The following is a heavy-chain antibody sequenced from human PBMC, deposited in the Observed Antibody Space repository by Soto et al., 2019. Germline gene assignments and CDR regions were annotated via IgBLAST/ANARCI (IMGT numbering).Heavy chain of an antibody. CDR3: ARGRHWFGP. CDR1: GISITSSY. J-gene: IGHJ5*02. Sequence: SETLSLTCTVSGISITSSYWNWFRQSPGKGLEWIGQISDRGDINYNPPLESRVAISTDTSKNQVSLTLTAVNAADTAVYFCARGRHWFGPWGQGTLVTVSS. CDR2: ISDRGDI. V-gene: IGHV4-59*08.